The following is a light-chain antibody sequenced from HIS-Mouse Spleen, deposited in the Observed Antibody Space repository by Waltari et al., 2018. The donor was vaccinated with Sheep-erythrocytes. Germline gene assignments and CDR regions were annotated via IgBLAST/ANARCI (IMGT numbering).Light chain of an antibody. Sequence: QSALTQPRSVSGSPGQSVTISCTGTSSDVGGYNYVSWYQQHPGKATKLMIYDGSKRPSGVPDRFSGSKSGNTASLTISGLQAEDEADYYCCSYAGSYNHVFATGTKVTVL. CDR2: DGS. V-gene: IGLV2-11*01. CDR1: SSDVGGYNY. J-gene: IGLJ1*01. CDR3: CSYAGSYNHV.